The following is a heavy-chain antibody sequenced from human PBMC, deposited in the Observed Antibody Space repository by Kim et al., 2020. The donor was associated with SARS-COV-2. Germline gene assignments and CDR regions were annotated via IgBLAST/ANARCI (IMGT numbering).Heavy chain of an antibody. J-gene: IGHJ4*02. CDR1: GFTFSSYG. D-gene: IGHD6-13*01. Sequence: GGSLRLSCAASGFTFSSYGMHWVRQAPGKGLEWVAVISYDGSNKYYADSVKGRFTISRDNSKNTLYLQMNSLRAEDTAVYYCAKSSSWSRRSDYWGQGTLVTVSS. V-gene: IGHV3-30*18. CDR2: ISYDGSNK. CDR3: AKSSSWSRRSDY.